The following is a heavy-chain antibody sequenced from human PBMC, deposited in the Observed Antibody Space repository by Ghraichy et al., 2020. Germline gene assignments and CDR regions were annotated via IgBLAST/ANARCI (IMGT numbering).Heavy chain of an antibody. Sequence: SETLSLTCTVSGASISSYYWSWIRQPPGKGLEWIGYIYYSGSTNYNPSLKSRVTISVDTSKNQFSLKLSSVTAADTAVYYCVRNAHRFKPFDPWGQGTLVTVSS. CDR1: GASISSYY. CDR3: VRNAHRFKPFDP. D-gene: IGHD3-3*01. J-gene: IGHJ5*02. CDR2: IYYSGST. V-gene: IGHV4-59*08.